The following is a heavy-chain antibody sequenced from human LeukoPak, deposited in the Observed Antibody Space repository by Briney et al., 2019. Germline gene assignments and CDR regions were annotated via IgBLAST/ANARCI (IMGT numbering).Heavy chain of an antibody. CDR3: TRTRGCSSTSCYADY. CDR1: GFTVSGNY. V-gene: IGHV3-23*01. D-gene: IGHD2-2*01. J-gene: IGHJ4*02. CDR2: ISGSGDST. Sequence: GGSLRLPCAASGFTVSGNYMSWVRQAPVKGLEWVSGISGSGDSTYYADSVKGRFTISRDNSKNTLYLQMNSLRAEDTALYYCTRTRGCSSTSCYADYWGQGTLVTVSS.